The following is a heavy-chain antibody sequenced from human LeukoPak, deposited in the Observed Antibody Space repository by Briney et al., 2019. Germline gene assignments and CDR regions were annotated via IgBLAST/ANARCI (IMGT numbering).Heavy chain of an antibody. D-gene: IGHD4-23*01. J-gene: IGHJ3*02. CDR3: ARARGGPHAFDI. CDR1: GGSFSGYY. V-gene: IGHV4-34*01. Sequence: SETLSLTCAVYGGSFSGYYWSWIRQPPGKGLEWIGEINHSGSTNYNPSLKSRVTISVDTSKNQFSLKLSSVTAADTAVYYCARARGGPHAFDIWGQGTMVTVSS. CDR2: INHSGST.